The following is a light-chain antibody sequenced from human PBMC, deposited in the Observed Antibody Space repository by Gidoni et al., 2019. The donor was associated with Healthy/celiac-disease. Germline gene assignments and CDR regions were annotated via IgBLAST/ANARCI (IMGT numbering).Light chain of an antibody. Sequence: DIQMTQFQSSLSASVGDRVTITCRASQSISSYLNWYQQKPGKAPKLLIYAASSWQSGVPSRFSGSGSGTDFTLTISSLQPEDFATYYCQQSYSTPPRTFGQGTKVEIK. V-gene: IGKV1-39*01. J-gene: IGKJ1*01. CDR3: QQSYSTPPRT. CDR1: QSISSY. CDR2: AAS.